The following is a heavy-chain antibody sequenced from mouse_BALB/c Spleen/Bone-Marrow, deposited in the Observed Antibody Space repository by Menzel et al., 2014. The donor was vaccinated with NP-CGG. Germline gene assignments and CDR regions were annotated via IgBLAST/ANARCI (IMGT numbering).Heavy chain of an antibody. Sequence: EVQLQQSGPELVKPGASVKISCKASGYSFTGYFMNWVMQSHGKSLEWIGRINPYNGDTFYNQKFKGKATLIVDKSSSTAHMELRSLASEDSAVYYCAREGGYYYGSSPYCDVWGAGTTVTVSS. J-gene: IGHJ1*01. D-gene: IGHD1-1*01. V-gene: IGHV1-20*02. CDR1: GYSFTGYF. CDR2: INPYNGDT. CDR3: AREGGYYYGSSPYCDV.